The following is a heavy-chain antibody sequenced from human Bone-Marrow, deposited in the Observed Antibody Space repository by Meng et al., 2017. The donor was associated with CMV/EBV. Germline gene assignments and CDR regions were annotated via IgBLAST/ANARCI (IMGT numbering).Heavy chain of an antibody. Sequence: GESLKISCAASGFTFSSYSMNWVRQAPGKGLEWVAVIWYDGSNKYYADSVKGRFTISRDNSKNTLYLQMNSLRAEDTAVYYCAKSQHGAYYGSGSYYARYYYYGMDVWGQGTTVTVSS. D-gene: IGHD3-10*01. CDR1: GFTFSSYS. CDR3: AKSQHGAYYGSGSYYARYYYYGMDV. CDR2: IWYDGSNK. V-gene: IGHV3-33*06. J-gene: IGHJ6*02.